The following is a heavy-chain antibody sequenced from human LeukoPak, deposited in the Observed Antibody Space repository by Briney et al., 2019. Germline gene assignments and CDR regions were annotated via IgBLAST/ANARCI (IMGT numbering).Heavy chain of an antibody. V-gene: IGHV3-21*06. J-gene: IGHJ4*02. CDR3: TRGPYADIVVVVAAYFDY. CDR1: GFIFSDYS. CDR2: ISSSSAYI. D-gene: IGHD2-15*01. Sequence: PGGSLRLSCVASGFIFSDYSMDWVRQAPGKGLEWVSSISSSSAYIFYSDSVKGRFTISRDNAQSSLYLQMNRRRAEDTAVYCCTRGPYADIVVVVAAYFDYWGQGTLVTVSS.